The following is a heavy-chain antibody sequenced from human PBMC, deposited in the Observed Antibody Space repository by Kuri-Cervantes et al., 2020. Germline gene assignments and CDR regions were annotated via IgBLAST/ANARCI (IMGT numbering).Heavy chain of an antibody. V-gene: IGHV3-7*01. J-gene: IGHJ4*02. CDR1: GFIFSSYW. D-gene: IGHD4-23*01. CDR3: ARGDYGGNSGLDY. Sequence: LSLTCAGSGFIFSSYWMAWVRQTPGKGLEWVANIEADENKTYYVDFLKGRFTISRDNAKNSLYLQMNSLRAEDTAVYYCARGDYGGNSGLDYWGQGTLVTVSS. CDR2: IEADENKT.